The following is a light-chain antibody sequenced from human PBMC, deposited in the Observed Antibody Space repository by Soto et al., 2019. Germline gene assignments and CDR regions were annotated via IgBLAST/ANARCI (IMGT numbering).Light chain of an antibody. CDR3: SSYTSSITYG. CDR2: DVS. CDR1: SSEVGSYNR. V-gene: IGLV2-18*02. J-gene: IGLJ1*01. Sequence: QSVLTQPPSVSGSPGQSVTISCTGTSSEVGSYNRVSWYQQPPGTAPKLMIYDVSNRPSGVPDRFSGSKSGNTASLTISGLQAEDEADYYCSSYTSSITYGFGTGTKLTVL.